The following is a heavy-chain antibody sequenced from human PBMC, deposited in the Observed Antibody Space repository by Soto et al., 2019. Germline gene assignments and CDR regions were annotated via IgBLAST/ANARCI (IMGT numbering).Heavy chain of an antibody. Sequence: QVQLVQSGAEVKKPGASVKVSCKASGYTFTSYDINWVRQATGQGLEWMGWMNPNSGNTAYAQKFQGRITMTRNTSISTAYMELRSLRSEDTAVYYCAREKVTSGYPDWGQETLVTVSS. CDR2: MNPNSGNT. V-gene: IGHV1-8*01. CDR3: AREKVTSGYPD. CDR1: GYTFTSYD. D-gene: IGHD3-22*01. J-gene: IGHJ4*02.